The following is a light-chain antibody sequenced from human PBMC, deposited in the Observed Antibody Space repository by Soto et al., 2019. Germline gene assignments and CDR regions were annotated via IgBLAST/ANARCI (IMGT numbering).Light chain of an antibody. CDR2: DVT. CDR3: SSYTTNTTPV. J-gene: IGLJ2*01. CDR1: SSDVGAYNY. V-gene: IGLV2-14*03. Sequence: QSVLTQPASVSGSPGQSITISCTGTSSDVGAYNYVSWYQHHPGKAPKLIIFDVTIRPSGVSNRFSGSKSGNTASLTISGLQAEDEADYYCSSYTTNTTPVFGGGTKLTVL.